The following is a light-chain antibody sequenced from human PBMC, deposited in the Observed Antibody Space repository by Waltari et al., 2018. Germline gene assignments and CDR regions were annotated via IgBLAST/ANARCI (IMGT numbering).Light chain of an antibody. J-gene: IGLJ3*02. V-gene: IGLV2-23*02. CDR2: EVS. Sequence: QSALTQPASVSGSPGQSITISCTGTSSNIGPYNLVSWCQQYPGKVPKLIIYEVSKRPSGVSNHFSGSKSGNTASLTISGLQAEDEAHYYCSSYAGGSWVFGRGTKVTVL. CDR3: SSYAGGSWV. CDR1: SSNIGPYNL.